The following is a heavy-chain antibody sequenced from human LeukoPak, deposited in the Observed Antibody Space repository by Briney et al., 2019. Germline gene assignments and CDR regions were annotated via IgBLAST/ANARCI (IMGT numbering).Heavy chain of an antibody. J-gene: IGHJ6*02. CDR2: IYYSGST. CDR3: ASDRVVRGVTGTYYYYGMDV. Sequence: SETLSLTCTVSGGSVSSGSYYWSWIRQPPGKGLEWIGYIYYSGSTNYNPSLKSRVTISVDTSKNQFSLKLSSVTAADTAVYYCASDRVVRGVTGTYYYYGMDVWGQGTTVTVSS. CDR1: GGSVSSGSYY. V-gene: IGHV4-61*01. D-gene: IGHD3-10*01.